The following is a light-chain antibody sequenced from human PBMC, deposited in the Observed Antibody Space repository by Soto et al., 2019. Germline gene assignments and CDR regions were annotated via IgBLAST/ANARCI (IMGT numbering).Light chain of an antibody. CDR1: QSVTSNY. Sequence: EIGFTQSPGTLSLSPGERATLSCRASQSVTSNYLAWYQQKPGQAPRLLIFGASIRDTGIPDRFSGRGSGTVFTLTISRLEPEDFAVYYCQQYGSSPGTFGPGTNVDIK. CDR3: QQYGSSPGT. CDR2: GAS. J-gene: IGKJ1*01. V-gene: IGKV3-20*01.